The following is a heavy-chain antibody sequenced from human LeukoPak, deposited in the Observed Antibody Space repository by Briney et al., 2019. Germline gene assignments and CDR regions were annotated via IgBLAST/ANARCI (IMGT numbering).Heavy chain of an antibody. V-gene: IGHV4-34*01. CDR3: ARATYHIVVVPAAINWFDP. CDR1: GGSFSGYY. CDR2: INHNGST. J-gene: IGHJ5*02. Sequence: SETLSLTCAVYGGSFSGYYWSWIRQPPGKGLEWIGEINHNGSTNYNPSLKSRVTISVDTSKNQFSLKLSSVTAADTAVYYCARATYHIVVVPAAINWFDPWGQGTLVTVSS. D-gene: IGHD2-2*01.